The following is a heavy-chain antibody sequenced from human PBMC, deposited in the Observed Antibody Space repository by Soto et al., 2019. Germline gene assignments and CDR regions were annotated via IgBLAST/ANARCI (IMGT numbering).Heavy chain of an antibody. V-gene: IGHV1-8*01. CDR3: ARDPKNDNWLDP. J-gene: IGHJ5*02. CDR2: LNPNNGNT. Sequence: ASVKVSCKASGYSFISYDINWVRQATGQGLEWMGWLNPNNGNTDYAQKFQGRITMTRDTSTNTAYLQLSSLTSEDTAVYYCARDPKNDNWLDPWGQGTLVTVSS. CDR1: GYSFISYD.